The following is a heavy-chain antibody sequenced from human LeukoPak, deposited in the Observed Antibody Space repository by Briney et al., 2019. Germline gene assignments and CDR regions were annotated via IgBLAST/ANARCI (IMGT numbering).Heavy chain of an antibody. CDR3: ARESRSWNYLYLQH. J-gene: IGHJ1*01. CDR1: GYTFTGYY. CDR2: INPNSGGT. D-gene: IGHD1-7*01. V-gene: IGHV1-2*02. Sequence: ASVKVSCRASGYTFTGYYMHWVRQAPGQGLEWMGWINPNSGGTNYAQKFQGRVTMTRDTSISTAYMELSRLRSDDTAVYYCARESRSWNYLYLQHWGQGTLVTVSS.